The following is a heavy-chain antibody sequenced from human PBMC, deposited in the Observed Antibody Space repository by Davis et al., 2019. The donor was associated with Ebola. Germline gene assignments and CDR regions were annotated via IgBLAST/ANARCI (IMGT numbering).Heavy chain of an antibody. Sequence: SETLSLTCAVYGGSFSGYYWSWIRQPPGKGLEWIGEINHSGSTYYNPSLKSRVTISVDTSKNQFSLKLSSVTAADTAVYYCARPENGYSSGWRFDYWGQGTLVTVSS. V-gene: IGHV4-34*01. D-gene: IGHD6-19*01. CDR2: INHSGST. J-gene: IGHJ4*02. CDR3: ARPENGYSSGWRFDY. CDR1: GGSFSGYY.